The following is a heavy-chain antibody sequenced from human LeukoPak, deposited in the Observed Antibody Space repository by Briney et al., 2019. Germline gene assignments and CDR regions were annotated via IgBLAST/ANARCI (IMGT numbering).Heavy chain of an antibody. V-gene: IGHV1-8*01. Sequence: ASVKVSCKASGYTFTSYDINWVRQATGQGLEWMGWMNPNSGNTGYAQKFQGRVTMTRNTSISTAYMELSSLRSEDTAVYYCARATSDIVVVPATYYYYYMDVWGKGTTVTVSS. CDR1: GYTFTSYD. CDR2: MNPNSGNT. CDR3: ARATSDIVVVPATYYYYYMDV. J-gene: IGHJ6*03. D-gene: IGHD2-2*01.